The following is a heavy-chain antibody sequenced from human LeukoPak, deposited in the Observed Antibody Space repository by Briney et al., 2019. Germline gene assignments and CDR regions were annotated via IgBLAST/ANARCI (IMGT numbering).Heavy chain of an antibody. CDR3: ARDAYSSSWYSPFGFGY. Sequence: PGGSLRLSCAASGFTFSSYWMHWVRQAPGKGLVWVSRINSDGSSTSYADSVKGRFTISRDNAKNSLYLQMNSLRAEDTAVYYCARDAYSSSWYSPFGFGYWGQGTLVTVSS. CDR1: GFTFSSYW. D-gene: IGHD6-13*01. V-gene: IGHV3-74*01. J-gene: IGHJ4*02. CDR2: INSDGSST.